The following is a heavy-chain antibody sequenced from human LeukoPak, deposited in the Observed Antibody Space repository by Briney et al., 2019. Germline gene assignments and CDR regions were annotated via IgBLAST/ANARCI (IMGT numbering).Heavy chain of an antibody. Sequence: GGSLRLSCAASGFAFSSYAISWVRQAPGKGLGWVSAISGSGGSTYYADSVKGRFTISRDNSKNTLYLQMNSLRAEDTAVYYCVESGSYQYYFDYWGQGTLVTVSS. J-gene: IGHJ4*02. CDR2: ISGSGGST. V-gene: IGHV3-23*01. D-gene: IGHD1-26*01. CDR1: GFAFSSYA. CDR3: VESGSYQYYFDY.